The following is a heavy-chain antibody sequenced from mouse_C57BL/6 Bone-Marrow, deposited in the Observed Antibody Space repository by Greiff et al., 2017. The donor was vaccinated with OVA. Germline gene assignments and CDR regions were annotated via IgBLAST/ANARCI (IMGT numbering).Heavy chain of an antibody. CDR1: GFSLTSYG. CDR3: AKRDDYPHYYAMDY. J-gene: IGHJ4*01. CDR2: IWRGGST. V-gene: IGHV2-5*01. D-gene: IGHD2-4*01. Sequence: VKVVESGPGLVQPSQSLSITCTVSGFSLTSYGVHWVRQSPGKGLEWLGVIWRGGSTDYNAAFMSRLSITKDNSKSQVFFKMNSLQADDTAIYYCAKRDDYPHYYAMDYWGQGTSVTVSS.